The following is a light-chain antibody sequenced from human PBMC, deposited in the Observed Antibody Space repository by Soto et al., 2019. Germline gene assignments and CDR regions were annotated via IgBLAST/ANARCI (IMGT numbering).Light chain of an antibody. Sequence: QSVLTQPPSASGTPGQRVTISCSGSSSNIGSNTVHWYQQLPGTAPKLLSYSNNQRPSGVPDRFSGSKSGTSASLAISGLQSEDEADYYCAAWDDSLNGPVFGGGTQLTVL. CDR2: SNN. CDR3: AAWDDSLNGPV. CDR1: SSNIGSNT. V-gene: IGLV1-44*01. J-gene: IGLJ2*01.